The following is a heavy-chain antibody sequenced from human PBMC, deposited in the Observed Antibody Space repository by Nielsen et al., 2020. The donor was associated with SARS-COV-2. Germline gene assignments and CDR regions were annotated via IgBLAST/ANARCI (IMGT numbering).Heavy chain of an antibody. Sequence: ASVKVSCKTSGYTFTSFAIHWVRQAPGQSLEWMGWINAGNGNTKYSQKFQGRVTITRDTSASTAYMELSGLSSEDTAVYYCARSRGCSATSCFFDYRGQGALVTVSS. J-gene: IGHJ4*02. D-gene: IGHD2-2*01. CDR2: INAGNGNT. CDR3: ARSRGCSATSCFFDY. V-gene: IGHV1-3*01. CDR1: GYTFTSFA.